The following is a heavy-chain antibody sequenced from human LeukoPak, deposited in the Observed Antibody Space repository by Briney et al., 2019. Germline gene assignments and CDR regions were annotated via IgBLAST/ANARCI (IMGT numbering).Heavy chain of an antibody. CDR2: ISGSGGST. Sequence: AGGSLRLSCAASGFNVSSNYMNWVRQAPGKGLEWVSAISGSGGSTYYADSVKGRFIISRDNSKNTLYLQMNSLRAEDTAVYYCAKDPYVLRYFDWSPYYFDYWGQGTLVTVSS. D-gene: IGHD3-9*01. V-gene: IGHV3-23*01. J-gene: IGHJ4*02. CDR3: AKDPYVLRYFDWSPYYFDY. CDR1: GFNVSSNY.